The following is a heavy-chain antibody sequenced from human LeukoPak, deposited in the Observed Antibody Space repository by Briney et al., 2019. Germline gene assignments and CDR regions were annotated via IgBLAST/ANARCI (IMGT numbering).Heavy chain of an antibody. CDR3: ARIGSYYYFDY. J-gene: IGHJ4*02. CDR1: GFSLSTSGMR. CDR2: IDWDDDK. D-gene: IGHD1-26*01. Sequence: SGPALVKPTQTLTLTRTFSGFSLSTSGMRVSWIRQPPGKALEWLARIDWDDDKFYSTSLKTRLTISKGTSKNQVVLTMTNMDPVDTATYYCARIGSYYYFDYWGQGTLVTVSS. V-gene: IGHV2-70*04.